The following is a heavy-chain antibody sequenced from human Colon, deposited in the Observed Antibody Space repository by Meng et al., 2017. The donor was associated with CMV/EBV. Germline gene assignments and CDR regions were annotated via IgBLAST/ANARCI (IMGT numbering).Heavy chain of an antibody. V-gene: IGHV3-21*01. CDR1: GFIFSHYG. CDR2: ITSSSSHV. Sequence: GGSLRLSCAASGFIFSHYGMNWVRQAPGKGLEWVSSITSSSSHVNYADSVKGRFTISRDNAKNSLHLQINSLRAEDTAVYYCARLGGVPAALLLWGQGTTVTVSS. J-gene: IGHJ6*02. CDR3: ARLGGVPAALLL. D-gene: IGHD2-2*01.